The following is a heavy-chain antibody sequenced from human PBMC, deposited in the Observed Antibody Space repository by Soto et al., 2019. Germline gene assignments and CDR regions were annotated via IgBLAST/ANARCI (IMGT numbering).Heavy chain of an antibody. D-gene: IGHD3-3*01. CDR1: GYTFTSYD. CDR2: MNPNSGNT. J-gene: IGHJ3*02. Sequence: VASVKVSCKASGYTFTSYDINWVRQATGQGLEWMGWMNPNSGNTGYAQKFQGRVTMTRNTSISTAYMELSSLRSEDTAVYYCARVLKYDFWSGYFKPAHDAFDIWGQGTMVTVSS. V-gene: IGHV1-8*01. CDR3: ARVLKYDFWSGYFKPAHDAFDI.